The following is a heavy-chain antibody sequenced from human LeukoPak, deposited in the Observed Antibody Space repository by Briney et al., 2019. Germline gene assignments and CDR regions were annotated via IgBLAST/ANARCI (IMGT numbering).Heavy chain of an antibody. CDR1: GFTFSIFS. CDR3: ARERRYCSGNTCYENWFDP. Sequence: PGGSLRLSCATSGFTFSIFSMNWVRQAPGKGLEWVSYISSTSSTIYHADSVRGRFTTSRDNAKNSLFLQMTSLRDEDTAVYYCARERRYCSGNTCYENWFDPWGQGTLVTVSS. V-gene: IGHV3-48*02. CDR2: ISSTSSTI. J-gene: IGHJ5*02. D-gene: IGHD2-15*01.